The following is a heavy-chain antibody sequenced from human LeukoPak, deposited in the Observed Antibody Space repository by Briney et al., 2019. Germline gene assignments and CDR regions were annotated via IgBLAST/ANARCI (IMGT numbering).Heavy chain of an antibody. CDR2: ISSSSSYI. CDR1: GFTFSSYS. Sequence: GGSLRLSCAASGFTFSSYSMNWVRQAPGKGLEWVSSISSSSSYIYYADSVRGRFTISRDNAKNSLYLQMNSLRAEDTAVYYCVRGVGYDFWSGYLNWGQGTLVTVSS. CDR3: VRGVGYDFWSGYLN. D-gene: IGHD3-3*01. V-gene: IGHV3-21*01. J-gene: IGHJ4*02.